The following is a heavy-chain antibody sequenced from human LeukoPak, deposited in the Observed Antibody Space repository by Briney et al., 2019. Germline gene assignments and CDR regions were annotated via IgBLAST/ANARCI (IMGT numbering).Heavy chain of an antibody. J-gene: IGHJ3*02. V-gene: IGHV4-34*01. CDR2: INHSGST. D-gene: IGHD3-22*01. CDR3: ARQITIIVVVHDAFDI. CDR1: GGSFSGYY. Sequence: PSETLSLTCAVYGGSFSGYYWSWIRQPPGKGLEWIGEINHSGSTNYNPSLKSRVTISVDTSKNQFSLKLSSVTAADTAVYYCARQITIIVVVHDAFDIWGQGTMVTVSS.